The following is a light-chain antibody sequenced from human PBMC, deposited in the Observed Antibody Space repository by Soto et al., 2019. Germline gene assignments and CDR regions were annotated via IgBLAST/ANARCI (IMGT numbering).Light chain of an antibody. CDR2: RNN. V-gene: IGLV1-47*01. J-gene: IGLJ3*02. Sequence: QPVLTQPPSASGTPGQRVTISCSGSSSNIGGNYVYWYQQLPGTAPKLLIFRNNQRPSGVPDRFSGSKSGTSASLAISGLRSEDEADDYCAAWDDSLSGLWVFGGGTKLTVL. CDR3: AAWDDSLSGLWV. CDR1: SSNIGGNY.